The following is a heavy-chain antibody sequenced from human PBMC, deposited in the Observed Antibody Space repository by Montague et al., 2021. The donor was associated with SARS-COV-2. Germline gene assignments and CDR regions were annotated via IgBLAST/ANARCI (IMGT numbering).Heavy chain of an antibody. D-gene: IGHD5/OR15-5a*01. J-gene: IGHJ6*02. CDR1: GGSLSSFY. Sequence: SETLSLTCSVSGGSLSSFYWSWIRQPPGKGLEYIGYIHYSGSTNFSPSLNSRVPISLDTSKNQFSLTLRSVTTAATAVYYCAGVAELDVFSVYCYGLDVWGQGTTVTVS. CDR3: AGVAELDVFSVYCYGLDV. CDR2: IHYSGST. V-gene: IGHV4-59*01.